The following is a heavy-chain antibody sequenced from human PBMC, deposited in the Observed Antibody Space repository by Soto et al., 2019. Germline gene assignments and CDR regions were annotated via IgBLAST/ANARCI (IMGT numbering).Heavy chain of an antibody. CDR2: ISGSGGST. D-gene: IGHD5-18*01. V-gene: IGHV3-23*01. Sequence: AGSLRLSCAASGFTFSSYAMSWVRQAPGKGLEWVSAISGSGGSTYYADSVKGRFTISRDNSKNTLYLQMNSLRADDTAVYYCAKVMVKNWFDPWGQGTLVTVSS. CDR1: GFTFSSYA. J-gene: IGHJ5*02. CDR3: AKVMVKNWFDP.